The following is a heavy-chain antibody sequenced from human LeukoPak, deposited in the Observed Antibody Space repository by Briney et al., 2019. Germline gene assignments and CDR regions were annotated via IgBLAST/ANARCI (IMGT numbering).Heavy chain of an antibody. CDR1: GFTLSSDW. J-gene: IGHJ1*01. D-gene: IGHD6-19*01. CDR3: VRWGVEAGMQD. V-gene: IGHV3-7*01. CDR2: INPDGSDT. Sequence: GGSLRLSCEASGFTLSSDWMGWVRQAPGKGLEWVANINPDGSDTYYVDSVKGRFTISRSNAKKSLFLQMNSLRAEDTALYHCVRWGVEAGMQDWGQGTLVTVS.